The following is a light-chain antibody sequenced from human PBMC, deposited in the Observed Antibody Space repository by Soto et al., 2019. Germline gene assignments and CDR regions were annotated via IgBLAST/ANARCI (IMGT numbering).Light chain of an antibody. J-gene: IGKJ1*01. V-gene: IGKV1-39*01. CDR2: AAS. CDR3: QQSYTTPRT. Sequence: DIQMTQSPSSLSASVGDRVSITCRASQSISYYLNWYQQKPGKAPNLLIYAASSLRSGVPSRFSGSASGTVFTLTISSLQPEDFATYYCQQSYTTPRTFGQGTKVEI. CDR1: QSISYY.